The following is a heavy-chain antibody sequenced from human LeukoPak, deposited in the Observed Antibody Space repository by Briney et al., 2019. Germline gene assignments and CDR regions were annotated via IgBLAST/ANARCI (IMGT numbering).Heavy chain of an antibody. Sequence: SETLSLTCAVSGYSISSGYYWGWIRQPPGKGLEWIGNVYHSGSTYKNPSLKSRVSISLDTSNNQFSLKLTSVTAADTAIYYRARLSGAPVRHPIYHFDYWGQGTLVTVSS. CDR3: ARLSGAPVRHPIYHFDY. CDR2: VYHSGST. J-gene: IGHJ4*02. CDR1: GYSISSGYY. D-gene: IGHD1-26*01. V-gene: IGHV4-38-2*01.